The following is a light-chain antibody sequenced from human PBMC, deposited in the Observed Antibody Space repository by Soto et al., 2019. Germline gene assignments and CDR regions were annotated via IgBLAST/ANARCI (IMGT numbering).Light chain of an antibody. Sequence: DIQMTQSPSTLSASVGDRVTITCRASQSISSWLAWYQQKPGKVPKPLIYKASSLESGVPSRFSGSGSGTEFTLTISSLQPEDFATDYCQQYSGYPWTFGQGTKVEIK. CDR3: QQYSGYPWT. CDR1: QSISSW. V-gene: IGKV1-5*03. CDR2: KAS. J-gene: IGKJ1*01.